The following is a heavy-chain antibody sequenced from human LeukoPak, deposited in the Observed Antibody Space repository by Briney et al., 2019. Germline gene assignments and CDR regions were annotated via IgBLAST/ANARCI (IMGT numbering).Heavy chain of an antibody. V-gene: IGHV1-46*01. CDR3: ARATNFYYYYGMDV. Sequence: ASAKVSCKTSGYTFTSYYIHWVRQAPGQGLEWMGIINPSSGATNYAQKFQGRVTMTRDTSTSTVYMELSSQRSEDTAVYYCARATNFYYYYGMDVWGQGTTVTLFS. J-gene: IGHJ6*02. CDR1: GYTFTSYY. CDR2: INPSSGAT. D-gene: IGHD1-26*01.